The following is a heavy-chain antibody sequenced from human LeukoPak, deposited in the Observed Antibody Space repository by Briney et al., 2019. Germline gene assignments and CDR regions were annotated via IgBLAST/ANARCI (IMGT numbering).Heavy chain of an antibody. CDR3: ARVPRGDGSGSYDY. J-gene: IGHJ4*02. Sequence: SETLSLTCTVSGGSISSYYWSWIRQPPGKGLEWIGCIYYSGSTNYNPSFKSRVTISVDTSKNQFSLKLSSVTAADTAVYYCARVPRGDGSGSYDYWGQGTLVTVSS. CDR1: GGSISSYY. V-gene: IGHV4-59*01. D-gene: IGHD3-10*01. CDR2: IYYSGST.